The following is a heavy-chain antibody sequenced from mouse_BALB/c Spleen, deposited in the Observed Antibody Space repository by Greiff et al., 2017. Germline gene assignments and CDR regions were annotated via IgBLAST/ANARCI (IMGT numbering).Heavy chain of an antibody. CDR3: ALTMITGFDY. Sequence: EVQLQESGGGLVKPGGSLKLSCAASGFTFSSYAMSWVRQSPEKGLEWVAEISSGGSYTYYPDTVTGRFTISRDNAKNTLYLEMSSLRSEDTAMYYCALTMITGFDYWGQGTTLTVSS. V-gene: IGHV5-9-4*01. D-gene: IGHD2-4*01. J-gene: IGHJ2*01. CDR1: GFTFSSYA. CDR2: ISSGGSYT.